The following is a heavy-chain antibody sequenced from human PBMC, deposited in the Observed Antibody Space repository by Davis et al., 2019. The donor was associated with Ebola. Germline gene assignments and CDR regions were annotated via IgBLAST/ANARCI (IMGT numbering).Heavy chain of an antibody. D-gene: IGHD2-2*02. CDR2: ISAYNGNT. Sequence: AASVKVSCKASGYTFTSYGISWVRQAPGQGLERMGWISAYNGNTNYAQKLQGRVTMTTDTSASTAYMELSSLRSEDTAVYYCAREGRYCSSTSCYIYYYYGMDVWGQGTTVTVSS. CDR1: GYTFTSYG. CDR3: AREGRYCSSTSCYIYYYYGMDV. J-gene: IGHJ6*02. V-gene: IGHV1-18*01.